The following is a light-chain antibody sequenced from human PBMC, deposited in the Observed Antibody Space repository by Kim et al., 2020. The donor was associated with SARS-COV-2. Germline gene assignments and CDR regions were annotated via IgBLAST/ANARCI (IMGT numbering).Light chain of an antibody. J-gene: IGKJ1*01. CDR1: QTIDDY. CDR3: QQSYSTPWT. Sequence: DIQMIQSPSSLSASVGGRVTISCRAGQTIDDYLNWYQQKPGKAPKLLIYAASNLESGVPSRFIGSGFGTDFTLTINSLQPEDFATYYCQQSYSTPWTFGQGTKVDIK. CDR2: AAS. V-gene: IGKV1-39*01.